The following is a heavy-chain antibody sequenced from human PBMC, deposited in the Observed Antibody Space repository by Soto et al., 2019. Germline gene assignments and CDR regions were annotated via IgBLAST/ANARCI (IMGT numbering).Heavy chain of an antibody. CDR2: ISASNGDT. D-gene: IGHD3-10*01. V-gene: IGHV1-18*04. CDR3: ARMVRGSNIDYYYYMDV. CDR1: GYTFTNHG. Sequence: QVELVQSGVEVKKPGASVKVSCKASGYTFTNHGLSWVRQAPGQGLEWMGWISASNGDTNYAQKFLGRVTVTTDTSTSTGYMELRSLKSEDTAVYYCARMVRGSNIDYYYYMDVWGKGTTVTVSS. J-gene: IGHJ6*03.